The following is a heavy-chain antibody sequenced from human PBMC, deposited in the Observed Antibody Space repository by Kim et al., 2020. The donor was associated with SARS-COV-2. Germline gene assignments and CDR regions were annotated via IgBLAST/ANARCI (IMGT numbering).Heavy chain of an antibody. J-gene: IGHJ4*02. CDR3: ERGYDY. Sequence: PNSGGTNYAPQFKGRVTMTRDTSIRTSYMELSRLRSDDTAVYYCERGYDYWGQGTLVTVSS. D-gene: IGHD5-18*01. CDR2: PNSGGT. V-gene: IGHV1-2*02.